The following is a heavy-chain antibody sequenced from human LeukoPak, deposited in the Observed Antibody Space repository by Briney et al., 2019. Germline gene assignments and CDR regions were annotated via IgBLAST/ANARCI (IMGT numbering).Heavy chain of an antibody. CDR2: ISGSGGST. J-gene: IGHJ4*02. CDR3: AKSPPGYYYDSSGYYSDY. Sequence: GGSLRLSCAASGFTFSSYAMSWVRQAPGKGLEWVSAISGSGGSTYYADSVKGRFTNTRDNSKNTLYLQMNSLRAEDTAVYYCAKSPPGYYYDSSGYYSDYWGQGTLVTVSS. CDR1: GFTFSSYA. D-gene: IGHD3-22*01. V-gene: IGHV3-23*01.